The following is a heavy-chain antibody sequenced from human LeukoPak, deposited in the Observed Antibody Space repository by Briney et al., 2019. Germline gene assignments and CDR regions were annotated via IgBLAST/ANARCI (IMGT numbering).Heavy chain of an antibody. CDR1: GYNFRDYW. D-gene: IGHD1-14*01. J-gene: IGHJ4*02. Sequence: GESLKISCEGSGYNFRDYWIAWVLQMPATSLEWMGIVYPGDSETRYSPSFQGQITISVDKSINTAYLQWSSLAASDTAMYYCARQKIEESAESPKTSGMLVFEYWGQGTLVTVSS. CDR3: ARQKIEESAESPKTSGMLVFEY. CDR2: VYPGDSET. V-gene: IGHV5-51*01.